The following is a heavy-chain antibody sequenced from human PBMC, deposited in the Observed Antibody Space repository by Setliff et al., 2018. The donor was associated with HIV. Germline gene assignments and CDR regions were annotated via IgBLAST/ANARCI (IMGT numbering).Heavy chain of an antibody. CDR3: ARREGRFGEASMDV. V-gene: IGHV5-51*01. D-gene: IGHD3-10*01. CDR2: IYPGDSET. J-gene: IGHJ6*03. CDR1: GYFLLSSW. Sequence: ESLKISCQGSGYFLLSSWIGWVRQVPGKGLEWVAIIYPGDSETRYSPSFEGQVTISADKSISTAYLQWSSLKASDTAMYYCARREGRFGEASMDVWGKGTTVTVSS.